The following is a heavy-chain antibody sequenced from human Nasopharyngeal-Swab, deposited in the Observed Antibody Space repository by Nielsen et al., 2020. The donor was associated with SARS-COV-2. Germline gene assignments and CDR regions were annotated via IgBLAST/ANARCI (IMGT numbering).Heavy chain of an antibody. D-gene: IGHD2-15*01. J-gene: IGHJ5*02. CDR1: GDSVSSNTAA. CDR3: ARGSQGTRWS. Sequence: SQTFSLTCAISGDSVSSNTAAWSWIRQSPSRGLEWLGRTWYRSKWHYDYAESVKSRITINPDTTKNQFYLQLNSVTPEDTAVYYCARGSQGTRWSWGQGTLVTVSS. V-gene: IGHV6-1*01. CDR2: TWYRSKWHY.